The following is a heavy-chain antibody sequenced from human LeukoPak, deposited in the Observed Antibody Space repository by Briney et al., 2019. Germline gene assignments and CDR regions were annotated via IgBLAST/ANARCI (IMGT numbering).Heavy chain of an antibody. CDR1: GYSFTDYY. D-gene: IGHD2-2*01. CDR2: INPNSGGT. CDR3: ARSRIVVVPAAINDP. J-gene: IGHJ5*02. Sequence: ASVKVSCKASGYSFTDYYMHWVRQAPGQGLEWMGWINPNSGGTDYAQKFQGRVTMTRDTSINTAYMDLRSLRSDDTAVYYCARSRIVVVPAAINDPWGQGTLVTVSS. V-gene: IGHV1-2*02.